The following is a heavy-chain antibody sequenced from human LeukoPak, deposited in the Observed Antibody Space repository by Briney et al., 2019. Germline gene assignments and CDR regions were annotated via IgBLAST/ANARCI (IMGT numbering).Heavy chain of an antibody. CDR3: TGLDCSSTSCLDC. J-gene: IGHJ4*02. Sequence: PGGSLRLSCAASGFTVSSNYMSWVRQAPGKGLEWVSAIYSGGTTYYSDSVKGRFTISRDNSKNTLSLQMSSLRSDDTAVYYCTGLDCSSTSCLDCWGQGTLVTVSS. V-gene: IGHV3-66*04. D-gene: IGHD2-2*01. CDR2: IYSGGTT. CDR1: GFTVSSNY.